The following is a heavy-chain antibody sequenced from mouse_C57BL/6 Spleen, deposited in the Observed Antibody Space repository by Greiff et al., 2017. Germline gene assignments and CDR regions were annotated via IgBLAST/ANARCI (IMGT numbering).Heavy chain of an antibody. CDR1: GYTFTSYW. CDR2: IDPSDSYT. J-gene: IGHJ1*03. D-gene: IGHD1-1*01. CDR3: ARRGGIYYYGSSYWYFDV. V-gene: IGHV1-69*01. Sequence: QVQLQQPGAELVMPGASVKLSCKASGYTFTSYWMHWVKQRPGQGLEWIGEIDPSDSYTNYNQKFKGKSTLTVDQSSSTAYMQLSSRTSWDSAVYYCARRGGIYYYGSSYWYFDVWGTGTTVTVSS.